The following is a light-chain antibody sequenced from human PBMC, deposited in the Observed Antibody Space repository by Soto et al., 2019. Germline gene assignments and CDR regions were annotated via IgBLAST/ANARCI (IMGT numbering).Light chain of an antibody. V-gene: IGKV3-20*01. Sequence: EIVLTQSPGTLSLSPGERATLSCRASQTINNNYLAWYQQKPGQTPRLLVNAASNRATGIPDRFSGGGSGTDFTLTISSLEPEDFAVYYCQQYGLPPHSFGQGTRVEIK. CDR1: QTINNNY. J-gene: IGKJ2*01. CDR2: AAS. CDR3: QQYGLPPHS.